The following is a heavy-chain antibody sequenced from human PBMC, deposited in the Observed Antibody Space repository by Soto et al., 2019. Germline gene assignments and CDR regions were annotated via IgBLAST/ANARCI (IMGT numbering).Heavy chain of an antibody. CDR3: ARGPSGDKVDS. Sequence: QVQLQESGPGLVKPSQTLSLTCTVSGGSISTVDYWWSWIRQSPDMGLEWIGHIYDGGRPYNNPSRERXXTXSXXTSKSQLSLTLSSVSAADTAVYYCARGPSGDKVDSWGQGTLVTVSS. J-gene: IGHJ4*02. D-gene: IGHD7-27*01. V-gene: IGHV4-30-4*01. CDR1: GGSISTVDYW. CDR2: IYDGGRP.